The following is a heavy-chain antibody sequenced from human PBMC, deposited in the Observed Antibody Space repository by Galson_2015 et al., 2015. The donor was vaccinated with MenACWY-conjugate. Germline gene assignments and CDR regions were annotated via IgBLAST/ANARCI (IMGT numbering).Heavy chain of an antibody. V-gene: IGHV3-7*03. Sequence: LRLSCAASGFIFNNYWMSWVRQVPGKGPEWVANIKQDGSEKYYVDSVRGRFTISRDNAKNSLYLQMSSLRAEDTAVYYCARDLGFYCSRNDCYSPYWGQGTLVTVSS. J-gene: IGHJ4*02. CDR2: IKQDGSEK. D-gene: IGHD2-2*01. CDR1: GFIFNNYW. CDR3: ARDLGFYCSRNDCYSPY.